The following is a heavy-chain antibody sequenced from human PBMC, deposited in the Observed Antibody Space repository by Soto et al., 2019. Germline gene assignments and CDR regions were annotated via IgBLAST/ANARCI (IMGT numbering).Heavy chain of an antibody. Sequence: QVQMVESVGGVVQPGTSLRLACVASGFTFGRSGMHWVRQAPGGALEWVAIIWFDGSKKYYADSVKGRLTVSRDNSKNTLYLQMDSLRGDDTAVYYCARDLNTRYIEYWGQGTLVTVSS. J-gene: IGHJ4*02. CDR3: ARDLNTRYIEY. D-gene: IGHD3-9*01. V-gene: IGHV3-33*01. CDR2: IWFDGSKK. CDR1: GFTFGRSG.